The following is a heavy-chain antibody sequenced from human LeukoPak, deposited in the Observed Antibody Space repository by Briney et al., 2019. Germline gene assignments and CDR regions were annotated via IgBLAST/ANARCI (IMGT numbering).Heavy chain of an antibody. CDR3: AKGSDYGLADYFVY. J-gene: IGHJ4*02. CDR2: ISISGGST. D-gene: IGHD4/OR15-4a*01. CDR1: GFTFNSYA. V-gene: IGHV3-64*02. Sequence: GGSLRLSCVASGFTFNSYAMHWVRQAPGKGLEYVSGISISGGSTYYADSVKGRFTISRDNSKNTLYLQMGSLRTEDMAVYYCAKGSDYGLADYFVYWGQGTLVTVSS.